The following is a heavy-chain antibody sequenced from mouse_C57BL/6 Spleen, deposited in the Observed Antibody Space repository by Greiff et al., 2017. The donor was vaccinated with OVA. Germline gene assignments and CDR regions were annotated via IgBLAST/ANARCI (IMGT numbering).Heavy chain of an antibody. CDR1: GYTFTSYW. D-gene: IGHD4-1*01. CDR2: IDPSDSYT. CDR3: ARERLGMAY. V-gene: IGHV1-59*01. Sequence: QVQLQQPGAELVRPGTSVKLSCKASGYTFTSYWMHWVKQRPGQGLEWIGVIDPSDSYTNYNQKFKGKATLTVDTSSSTAYMQLSRLQSEDSAVYYCARERLGMAYWGQGTLVTVSA. J-gene: IGHJ3*01.